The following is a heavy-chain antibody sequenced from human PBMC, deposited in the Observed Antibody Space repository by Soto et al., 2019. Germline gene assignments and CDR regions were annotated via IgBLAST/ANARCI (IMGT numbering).Heavy chain of an antibody. D-gene: IGHD3-22*01. J-gene: IGHJ3*02. CDR3: ARSLSTPGSSGSLSVFDI. CDR2: IIPIFGTA. CDR1: GGTFSSYA. Sequence: SVKVSCKASGGTFSSYAISWVRQAPGQGLEWMGGIIPIFGTANYAQKFQGGVTITADKSTSTAYMELSSLRSEDTAVYYCARSLSTPGSSGSLSVFDIWGQGTMVTVSS. V-gene: IGHV1-69*06.